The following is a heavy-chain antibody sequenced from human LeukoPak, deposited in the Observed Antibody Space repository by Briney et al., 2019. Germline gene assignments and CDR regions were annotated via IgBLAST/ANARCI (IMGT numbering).Heavy chain of an antibody. D-gene: IGHD3-22*01. CDR3: ARDYYDSSGRLLYYYYYMDV. J-gene: IGHJ6*03. CDR1: GGSISSHY. V-gene: IGHV3-48*01. CDR2: ISSSSSTI. Sequence: PSETLSLTCTVSGGSISSHYWSWIRQPPGKGLEWVSYISSSSSTIYYADSVKGRFTISRDNAKNSLYLQMNSLRAEDTAVYYCARDYYDSSGRLLYYYYYMDVWGKGTTVTVSS.